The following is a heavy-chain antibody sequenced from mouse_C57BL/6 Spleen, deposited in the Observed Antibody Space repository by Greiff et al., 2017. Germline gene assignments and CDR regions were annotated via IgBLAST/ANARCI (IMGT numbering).Heavy chain of an antibody. CDR1: GFTFSDYY. CDR3: ARSHGYSNYVGYAMDY. CDR2: ISNGGSST. Sequence: EVQLMESGGGLVQPGGSLKLSCAASGFTFSDYYMYWVRQTPEKGLEWVAYISNGGSSTYYPDTVKGRFTISRDNAKNTLYLQLSRLKSEDTAMYYCARSHGYSNYVGYAMDYWGQGTSVTVSS. D-gene: IGHD2-5*01. J-gene: IGHJ4*01. V-gene: IGHV5-12*01.